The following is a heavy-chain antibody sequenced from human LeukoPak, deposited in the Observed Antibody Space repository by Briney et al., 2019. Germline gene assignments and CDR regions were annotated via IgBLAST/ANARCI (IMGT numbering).Heavy chain of an antibody. J-gene: IGHJ4*02. CDR2: IYYSGST. CDR1: GGSISSGGYY. V-gene: IGHV4-31*03. D-gene: IGHD5-12*01. CDR3: ARIELRLAYFDY. Sequence: PSETLSLTCTVSGGSISSGGYYWSWIRQHPGKGPEWIGYIYYSGSTYYNPSLKSRVTISVDTSKNQVSLKLGSVTAADTAVYYCARIELRLAYFDYWGQGTLVTVSS.